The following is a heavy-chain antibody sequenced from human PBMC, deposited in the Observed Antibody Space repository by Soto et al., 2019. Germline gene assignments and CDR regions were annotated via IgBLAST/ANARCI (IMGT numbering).Heavy chain of an antibody. CDR1: GFTLSSYA. J-gene: IGHJ4*02. CDR3: AREVEYTSAFGISSSFDY. Sequence: TGGSLRLSCAASGFTLSSYAIHWVRQAPGKGLEWVTVISKGGSNLYFADSVEGRFTISRDNSKNTLYLQMNSLRSEDTAVYYCAREVEYTSAFGISSSFDYWGQGTLVTVSS. D-gene: IGHD6-19*01. CDR2: ISKGGSNL. V-gene: IGHV3-30-3*01.